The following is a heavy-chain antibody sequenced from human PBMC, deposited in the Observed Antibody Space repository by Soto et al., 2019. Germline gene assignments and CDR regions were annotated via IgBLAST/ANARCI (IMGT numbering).Heavy chain of an antibody. V-gene: IGHV4-59*01. CDR3: ARGDSSGYYVYYYGVDV. Sequence: SETLSLTCTVSGGSISSYYWSWIRQPPGKGLEWIGYIYYSGSTNYNPSLKSRVTISVDTSKNQFSLKLSSVTAADTAVYYCARGDSSGYYVYYYGVDVWGQGTTVTVSS. J-gene: IGHJ6*02. D-gene: IGHD3-22*01. CDR1: GGSISSYY. CDR2: IYYSGST.